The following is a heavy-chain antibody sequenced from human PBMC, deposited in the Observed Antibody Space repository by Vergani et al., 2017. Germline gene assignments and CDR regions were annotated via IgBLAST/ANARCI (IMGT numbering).Heavy chain of an antibody. CDR2: IHPGDSEV. D-gene: IGHD3-10*01. J-gene: IGHJ3*01. V-gene: IGHV5-51*01. Sequence: EKQLVQSGSETKKPGESLKIFCQAFGYIFSNFWIGWVRQRPGRGLEWMGIIHPGDSEVKSNPTFRAQVIFSVDTSVNTAYLQWRSLQASDTATYFCASGGHGSENGGALQLWGQGTNITVSS. CDR1: GYIFSNFW. CDR3: ASGGHGSENGGALQL.